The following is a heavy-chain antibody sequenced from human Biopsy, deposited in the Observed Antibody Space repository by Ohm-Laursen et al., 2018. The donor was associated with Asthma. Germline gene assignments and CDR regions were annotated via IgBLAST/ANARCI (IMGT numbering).Heavy chain of an antibody. CDR1: GFDLRDYT. Sequence: SLRLSCAASGFDLRDYTMNWVRQAPGKGLEWVASISSLSRYIYNATSLRGRFTISRDNAKRSLYLQMDSLRGDDTAVYYCSRDFTIGSGSPFHFWGRGTLVTVSS. J-gene: IGHJ4*02. CDR2: ISSLSRYI. D-gene: IGHD3-10*01. V-gene: IGHV3-21*01. CDR3: SRDFTIGSGSPFHF.